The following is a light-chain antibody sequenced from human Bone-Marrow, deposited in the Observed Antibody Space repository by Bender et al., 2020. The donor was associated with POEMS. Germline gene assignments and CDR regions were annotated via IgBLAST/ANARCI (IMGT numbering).Light chain of an antibody. J-gene: IGLJ2*01. CDR3: QEWDTNTWV. CDR1: RLGDKY. V-gene: IGLV3-1*01. CDR2: KDS. Sequence: SYELTQPPSVSVSAGQTASITCFGERLGDKYVCWYQQRPGQSPVLVIQKDSKRPSGIPERFSGSNSGNTATLTIRGTQAMDEADYYCQEWDTNTWVFGGGTKLTVL.